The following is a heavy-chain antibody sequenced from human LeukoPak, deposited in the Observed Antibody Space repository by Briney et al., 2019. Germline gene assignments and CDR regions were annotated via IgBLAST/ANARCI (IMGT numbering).Heavy chain of an antibody. V-gene: IGHV5-51*01. J-gene: IGHJ4*02. CDR3: ARRNYYDSSGYSDY. CDR1: GYRFTSSW. Sequence: GESLKIPCKGSGYRFTSSWIGWVRQMPGKGLEWMGVIYPGDSDTKYSPSFQGQVTISADKSITTAYLQWSSLRASDTAMYYCARRNYYDSSGYSDYWGQGTLVTVSS. D-gene: IGHD3-22*01. CDR2: IYPGDSDT.